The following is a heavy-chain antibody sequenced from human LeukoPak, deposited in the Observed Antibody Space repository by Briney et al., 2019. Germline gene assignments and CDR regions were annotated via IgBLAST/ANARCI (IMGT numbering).Heavy chain of an antibody. D-gene: IGHD3-10*01. CDR1: GGSMSNYY. J-gene: IGHJ4*02. Sequence: SETLSLTCTVSGGSMSNYYWSWLRQPPGKGLEWIGYIYYSGSTSFNPSLKSRVTISVDTSKNQFSLKLTSVSAADTAVYYCARSPYGSGSYGFDYWGQGTLVTVSS. V-gene: IGHV4-59*12. CDR3: ARSPYGSGSYGFDY. CDR2: IYYSGST.